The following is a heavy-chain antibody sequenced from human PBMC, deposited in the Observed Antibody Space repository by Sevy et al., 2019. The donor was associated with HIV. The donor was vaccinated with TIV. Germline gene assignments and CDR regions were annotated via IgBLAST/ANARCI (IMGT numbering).Heavy chain of an antibody. CDR2: INPNSGAT. Sequence: ASGKVSCKASGYTFTNYYIHWVRQAPGQGLEWMGWINPNSGATNYAQKFQGRVTMTRDTSISTAYMELGRLRSDDTALFYCARDLIEYQMLTFDYWGQGTLVTVSS. CDR3: ARDLIEYQMLTFDY. D-gene: IGHD3-16*01. V-gene: IGHV1-2*02. J-gene: IGHJ4*02. CDR1: GYTFTNYY.